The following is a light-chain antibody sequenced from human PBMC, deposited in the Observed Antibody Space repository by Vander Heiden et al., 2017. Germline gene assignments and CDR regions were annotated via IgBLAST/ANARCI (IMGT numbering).Light chain of an antibody. Sequence: DIQMTKSPSSLSASLGDRVTITCRTSQSIGVYLNWYQQKPGKAPNLLIYIASSLQTGVPPRFSGSGSGIDFTLTISSLQPEDSATYYCQQTYTTPPTFGGGTKVEIK. J-gene: IGKJ4*01. CDR2: IAS. CDR1: QSIGVY. CDR3: QQTYTTPPT. V-gene: IGKV1-39*01.